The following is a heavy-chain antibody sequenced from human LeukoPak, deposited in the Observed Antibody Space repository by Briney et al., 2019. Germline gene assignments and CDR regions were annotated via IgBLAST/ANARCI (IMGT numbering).Heavy chain of an antibody. V-gene: IGHV1-18*01. J-gene: IGHJ6*03. CDR1: GYTFTSYG. CDR3: ARDGSGSYYNYYYMDV. CDR2: ISAYNGNT. D-gene: IGHD3-10*01. Sequence: GASAKVSCKASGYTFTSYGISWVRQAPGQGLEWMGWISAYNGNTNYAQKLQGRVTMTTDTSTSTAYMELRSLRSDDTAVYYCARDGSGSYYNYYYMDVWGKGTTVTISS.